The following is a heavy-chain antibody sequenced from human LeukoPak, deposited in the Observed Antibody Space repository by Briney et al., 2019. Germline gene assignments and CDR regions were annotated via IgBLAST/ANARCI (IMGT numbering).Heavy chain of an antibody. V-gene: IGHV4-38-2*02. J-gene: IGHJ4*02. Sequence: PSETLSLTCTVSGYSISSGYYWGWIRQPPGKGLEWIGSIYHSGSTYYNPSLKSRVTISVDTSKNQFSLKLSSVTAADTAVYYCARATGAVPDNDYWGQGTLVTVSS. CDR3: ARATGAVPDNDY. CDR2: IYHSGST. CDR1: GYSISSGYY. D-gene: IGHD2-2*01.